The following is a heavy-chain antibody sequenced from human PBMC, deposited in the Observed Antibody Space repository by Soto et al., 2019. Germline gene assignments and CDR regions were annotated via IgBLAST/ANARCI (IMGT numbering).Heavy chain of an antibody. CDR3: ARVVVTSSGWTHNWFDP. V-gene: IGHV4-59*01. CDR2: IYYSGST. Sequence: LSLTCTVSGGSISSYYWSWIRQPPGKGLEWIGYIYYSGSTNYNPSLKSRVTISVDTSKNQFSLKLSSVTAADTAVYYCARVVVTSSGWTHNWFDPWGQGTLVTVSS. J-gene: IGHJ5*02. CDR1: GGSISSYY. D-gene: IGHD6-19*01.